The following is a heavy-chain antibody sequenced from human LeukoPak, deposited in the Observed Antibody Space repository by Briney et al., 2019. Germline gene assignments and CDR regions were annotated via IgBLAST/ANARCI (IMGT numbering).Heavy chain of an antibody. D-gene: IGHD5-18*01. CDR2: ISSSGSTI. J-gene: IGHJ4*02. V-gene: IGHV3-48*03. CDR3: ARNSIYSSSPTFDY. Sequence: GGSLRLSCAASGFTFSGYEMNWVRQAPGKGLEWVSYISSSGSTIYYTDSVKGRFTISRDTAKNSLYLQMNSLRAEDTAVYYCARNSIYSSSPTFDYWGEGTLVTVSS. CDR1: GFTFSGYE.